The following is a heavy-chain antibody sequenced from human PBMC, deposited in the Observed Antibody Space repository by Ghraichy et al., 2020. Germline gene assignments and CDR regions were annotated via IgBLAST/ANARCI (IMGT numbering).Heavy chain of an antibody. D-gene: IGHD3-16*01. CDR2: IKSDGSDK. CDR1: GFTFSSYW. J-gene: IGHJ4*02. V-gene: IGHV3-7*03. CDR3: VRGGGFLSDY. Sequence: GGSLRLSCTVSGFTFSSYWMSWVRQAPGKGLEWVAMIKSDGSDKYYVDSMEGRFTISRDNAKNSLYLQMNSLRDEDTAVYYCVRGGGFLSDYWGQGTLVTGSS.